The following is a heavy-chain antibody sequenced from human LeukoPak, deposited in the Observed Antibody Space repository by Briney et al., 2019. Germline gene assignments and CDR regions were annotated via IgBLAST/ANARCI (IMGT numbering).Heavy chain of an antibody. Sequence: LGGSLRLSCAASGFTFSSHWMHWVREAPGKGLVWVARINSDGSSTYYADSVKGRFTISRDNSKNTLYLQMNSLRAEDTAVYYCTRDLVGATSDFWGQGTLVTVSS. D-gene: IGHD1-26*01. CDR3: TRDLVGATSDF. CDR1: GFTFSSHW. CDR2: INSDGSST. J-gene: IGHJ4*02. V-gene: IGHV3-74*01.